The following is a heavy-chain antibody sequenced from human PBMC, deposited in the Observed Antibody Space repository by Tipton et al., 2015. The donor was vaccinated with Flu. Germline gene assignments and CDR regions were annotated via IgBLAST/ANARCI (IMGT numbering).Heavy chain of an antibody. J-gene: IGHJ6*02. CDR1: GYTFTGYY. CDR2: INPNSGGT. Sequence: QVQLVQSGAEVKKPGASVKASCKASGYTFTGYYMHWVRQAPGQGLEWMGWINPNSGGTNYAQKFQGRVTMTRDTCISTAYMELSRLRSDDTAVYYCAREAARQIYYYCGMDVWGQRTTVTVSS. V-gene: IGHV1-2*02. CDR3: AREAARQIYYYCGMDV. D-gene: IGHD6-6*01.